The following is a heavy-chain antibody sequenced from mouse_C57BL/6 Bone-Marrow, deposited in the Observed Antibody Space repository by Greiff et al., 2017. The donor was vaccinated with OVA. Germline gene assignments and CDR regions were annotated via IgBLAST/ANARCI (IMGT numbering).Heavy chain of an antibody. V-gene: IGHV5-6*02. J-gene: IGHJ3*01. Sequence: EVKLEESGGDLVKPGGSLKLSCAASGFTFSSYGMSWVRQTPDKRLEWVATISSGGSYTYYPDSVKGRFTISRDNAKNTLYLQMSSLKSEDTAIYYCARHPPFAYWGQGTLVTVSA. CDR1: GFTFSSYG. CDR3: ARHPPFAY. CDR2: ISSGGSYT.